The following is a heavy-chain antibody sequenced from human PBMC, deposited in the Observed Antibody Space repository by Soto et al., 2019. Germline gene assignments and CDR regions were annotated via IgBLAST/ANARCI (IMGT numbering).Heavy chain of an antibody. CDR1: GFTVSSNY. D-gene: IGHD2-2*01. CDR3: ARSPQLSLLGTFGY. J-gene: IGHJ4*02. CDR2: IYSGGST. Sequence: EVQLVESGGGLIQPGGSLRLSCAASGFTVSSNYMSWVRQAPGKGLEWVSVIYSGGSTYYADSVKGRFTISRDNSKNTLYLQTNSLRAEDTAVYYCARSPQLSLLGTFGYRGQGTLVTVSS. V-gene: IGHV3-53*01.